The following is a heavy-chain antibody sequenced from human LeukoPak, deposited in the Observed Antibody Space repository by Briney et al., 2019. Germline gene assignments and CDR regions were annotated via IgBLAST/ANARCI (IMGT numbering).Heavy chain of an antibody. Sequence: PSETLSLTCTVSGGSISSYYWSWIRQPPGKGLEWIEYIYTSGSTNYNPSLKSRVTISVDTSKNQFSLKLSSVTAADTAVYYCARRYSSSSADYYYYYYYMDVWGKGTTVTVSS. CDR1: GGSISSYY. CDR2: IYTSGST. V-gene: IGHV4-4*09. D-gene: IGHD6-6*01. CDR3: ARRYSSSSADYYYYYYYMDV. J-gene: IGHJ6*03.